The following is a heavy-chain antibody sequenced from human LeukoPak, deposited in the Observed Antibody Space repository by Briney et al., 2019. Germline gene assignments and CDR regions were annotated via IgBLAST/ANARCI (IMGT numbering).Heavy chain of an antibody. CDR3: ARGRTGGAFDI. CDR1: GYTFTDYY. Sequence: ASVKVSCKASGYTFTDYYMHWVRQAPGQGLEWMGWINPNSGGTKYAQKFQGRVTMTRDTSISTAYMELSRLRSDDTAVYYCARGRTGGAFDIWGQGTMVIVSS. V-gene: IGHV1-2*02. D-gene: IGHD2-8*02. CDR2: INPNSGGT. J-gene: IGHJ3*02.